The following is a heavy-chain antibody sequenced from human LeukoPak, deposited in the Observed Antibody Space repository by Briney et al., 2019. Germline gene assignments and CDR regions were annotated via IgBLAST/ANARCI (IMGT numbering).Heavy chain of an antibody. CDR3: ARSVVPAAHASFDY. V-gene: IGHV1-69*13. D-gene: IGHD2-2*01. J-gene: IGHJ4*02. Sequence: GASVKVSCKASGYTFTSYGISWVRQAPGQGLEWMGGIIPIFGTANYAQKFQGRVTITADESTSTAYMELSSLRSEDTAVYYCARSVVPAAHASFDYWGQGTLVTVSS. CDR2: IIPIFGTA. CDR1: GYTFTSYG.